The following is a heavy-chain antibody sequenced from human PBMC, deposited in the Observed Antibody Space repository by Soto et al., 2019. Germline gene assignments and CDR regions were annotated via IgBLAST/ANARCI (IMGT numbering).Heavy chain of an antibody. D-gene: IGHD5-18*01. Sequence: SSETLSLTCAVSGGSISSGGYSWSWIRQPPGKGLEWIGYIYHSGSTYYNPSLKSRVTISVDRSKNQFSLKLSSVTAADTAVYYCASSRIQLWPRGWWMDVWGQGTTVTVSS. CDR2: IYHSGST. J-gene: IGHJ6*02. CDR1: GGSISSGGYS. CDR3: ASSRIQLWPRGWWMDV. V-gene: IGHV4-30-2*01.